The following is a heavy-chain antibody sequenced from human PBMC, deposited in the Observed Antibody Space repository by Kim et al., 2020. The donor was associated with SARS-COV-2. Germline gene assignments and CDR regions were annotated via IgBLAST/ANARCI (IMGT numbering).Heavy chain of an antibody. V-gene: IGHV3-30*18. Sequence: GGSLRLSCAASGFTFSSYGMHWVRQAPGKGLEWVAVISYDGSNKYYADSVKGRFTISRDNSKNTLYLQMNSLRAEDTAVYYCAKETNKYSYGMDVWGQGTPVTVSS. CDR1: GFTFSSYG. CDR2: ISYDGSNK. J-gene: IGHJ6*02. CDR3: AKETNKYSYGMDV.